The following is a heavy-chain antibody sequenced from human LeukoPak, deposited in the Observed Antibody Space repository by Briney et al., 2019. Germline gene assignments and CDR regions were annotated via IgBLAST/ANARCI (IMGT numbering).Heavy chain of an antibody. CDR2: ISGSGGST. V-gene: IGHV3-23*01. CDR1: GFTFSSYA. CDR3: ANDPNWMQLWSGVSY. J-gene: IGHJ4*02. Sequence: GGSLRLSCAASGFTFSSYAMSWVRQAPGKGLEWVSAISGSGGSTYYADSVKGRFTISRDNSKNTLYLQMNSLRAEDTAVYYCANDPNWMQLWSGVSYWGQGTLVAVSS. D-gene: IGHD5-18*01.